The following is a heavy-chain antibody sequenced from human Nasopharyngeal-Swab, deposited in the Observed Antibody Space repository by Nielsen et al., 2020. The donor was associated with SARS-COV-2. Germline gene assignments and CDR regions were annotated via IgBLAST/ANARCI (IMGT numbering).Heavy chain of an antibody. CDR3: AGYDILTGSMDV. V-gene: IGHV1-18*01. D-gene: IGHD3-9*01. CDR1: GYTFTSYG. Sequence: ASVKVSCKASGYTFTSYGISWVRQAPGQGLEWMGWISAYNGNANYAQKLQGRVTMTTDTSTSTAYMELRSLRSDDTAVYYCAGYDILTGSMDVWSQGTTVTISS. CDR2: ISAYNGNA. J-gene: IGHJ6*02.